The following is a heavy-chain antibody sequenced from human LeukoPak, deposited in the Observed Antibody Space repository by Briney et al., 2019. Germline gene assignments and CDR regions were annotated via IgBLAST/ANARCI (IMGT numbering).Heavy chain of an antibody. CDR2: ISGRGGST. V-gene: IGHV3-23*01. CDR1: GFTFSSCA. CDR3: AKSAVAVAGRDY. J-gene: IGHJ4*02. Sequence: GGSVSLSCGLSGFTFSSCAVRGVGEARGGGLEGFSSISGRGGSTYYADSVTGRFTISRDNSTITLYLQINSLRAEDTAVYYCAKSAVAVAGRDYWGERTLVTVSS. D-gene: IGHD6-19*01.